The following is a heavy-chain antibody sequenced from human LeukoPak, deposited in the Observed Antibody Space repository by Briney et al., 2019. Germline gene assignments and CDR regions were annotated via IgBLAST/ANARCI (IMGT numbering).Heavy chain of an antibody. V-gene: IGHV1-18*01. CDR1: GYTFTNYG. CDR2: ISCYSGNT. D-gene: IGHD1-1*01. CDR3: VRDIATVQHQD. Sequence: ASVKVSCKASGYTFTNYGISWVRQAPGQGLEWVGWISCYSGNTNYVQKFQGRVTMTTDTSTSTVYMESRSLRSDDTAVYYCVRDIATVQHQDWGQGTLVTVSS. J-gene: IGHJ4*02.